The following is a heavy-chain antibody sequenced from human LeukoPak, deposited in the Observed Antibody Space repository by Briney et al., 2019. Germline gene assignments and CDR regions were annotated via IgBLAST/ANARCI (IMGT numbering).Heavy chain of an antibody. V-gene: IGHV4-34*01. CDR3: AREMTIAAAWFDP. CDR2: INHSGST. CDR1: GGSFSGYY. J-gene: IGHJ5*02. Sequence: SETLSLTCAVYGGSFSGYYWSWIRQPPGKGLEWIGEINHSGSTNYNPSLKSRVTISVDTSKNQFSLKLSSVTAADTAVYYCAREMTIAAAWFDPWGQGTLVTVSS. D-gene: IGHD6-13*01.